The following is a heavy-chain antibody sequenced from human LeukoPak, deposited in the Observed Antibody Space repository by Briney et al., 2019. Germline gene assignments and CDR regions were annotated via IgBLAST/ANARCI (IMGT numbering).Heavy chain of an antibody. J-gene: IGHJ4*02. CDR1: GFTFSSYA. CDR2: IKSKTDGGTT. Sequence: GGSLRLSCAASGFTFSSYAMSWVRQAPGKGLEWVGRIKSKTDGGTTDYAAPVKGRFTISRDDSKNTLYLQMNSLKTEDTAVYYCTTETKRIAVFDYWGQGTLVTVSS. CDR3: TTETKRIAVFDY. V-gene: IGHV3-15*01. D-gene: IGHD6-19*01.